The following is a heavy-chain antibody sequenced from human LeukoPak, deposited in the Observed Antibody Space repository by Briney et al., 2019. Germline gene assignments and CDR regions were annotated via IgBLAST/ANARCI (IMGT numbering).Heavy chain of an antibody. CDR1: GVSISTSC. D-gene: IGHD5-12*01. V-gene: IGHV4-59*03. CDR2: RCDDGRD. Sequence: TPSETLSLTCTVSGVSISTSCWSWIRQSPGRGLEWIGYRCDDGRDLYNPSLRSRVSRVTISVDASEKQFSLSLRSVPAADTAMYYCARTTRVAPDGRAEYFEDWGQGTLVIVSS. J-gene: IGHJ1*01. CDR3: ARTTRVAPDGRAEYFED.